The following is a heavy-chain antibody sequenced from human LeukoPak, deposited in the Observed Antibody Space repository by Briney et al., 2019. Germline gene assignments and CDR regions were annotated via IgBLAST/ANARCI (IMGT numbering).Heavy chain of an antibody. Sequence: ASVKVSCKASGYTFTGYYMHWVRQAPGQGLEWMGRINPNSGGTNYAQKFQGRVTMTGDTSISTAYMELSRLRSDDTAVYYCAREKDDYGDYRRFDYWGQGTLVTVSS. V-gene: IGHV1-2*06. CDR1: GYTFTGYY. CDR2: INPNSGGT. D-gene: IGHD4-17*01. J-gene: IGHJ4*02. CDR3: AREKDDYGDYRRFDY.